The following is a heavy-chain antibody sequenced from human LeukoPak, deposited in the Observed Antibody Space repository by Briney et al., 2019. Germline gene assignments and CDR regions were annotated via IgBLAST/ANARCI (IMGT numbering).Heavy chain of an antibody. J-gene: IGHJ4*02. CDR2: IYYSGST. CDR3: ARAGYSSGWYEFDY. V-gene: IGHV4-59*11. D-gene: IGHD6-19*01. CDR1: DGSISSHY. Sequence: SETLSLTCTVSDGSISSHYWSWIRQPPGKGLEWIGYIYYSGSTNYNPSLKSRVTISVDTSKNQFSLKLSSVTAADTAVYYCARAGYSSGWYEFDYWGQGTLVTVPS.